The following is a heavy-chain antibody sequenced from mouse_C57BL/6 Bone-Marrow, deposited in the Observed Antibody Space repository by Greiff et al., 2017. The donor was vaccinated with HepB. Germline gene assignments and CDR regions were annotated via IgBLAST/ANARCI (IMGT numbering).Heavy chain of an antibody. J-gene: IGHJ4*01. V-gene: IGHV5S21*01. CDR2: ISSGGDYI. CDR3: ARPPSMDY. CDR1: GFTFSSYA. Sequence: EVHLVESGEGLVKPGGSLKLSCAASGFTFSSYAMSWVRQTPEKRLEWVAYISSGGDYIYYADTVKGRFTISRDNAKNTLFLQMTSLRSEDTAMYYCARPPSMDYWGQGTSVTVSS. D-gene: IGHD6-1*01.